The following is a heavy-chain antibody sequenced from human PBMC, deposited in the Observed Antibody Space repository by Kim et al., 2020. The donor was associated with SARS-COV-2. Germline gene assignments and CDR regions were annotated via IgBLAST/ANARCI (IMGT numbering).Heavy chain of an antibody. Sequence: AHSVKGRFTISRDNAKNTLYMRMNSRRAEDTAVYYSAKDPRFHIAGSFDPWGQGTLVTVSS. D-gene: IGHD6-13*01. V-gene: IGHV3-23*01. CDR3: AKDPRFHIAGSFDP. J-gene: IGHJ5*02.